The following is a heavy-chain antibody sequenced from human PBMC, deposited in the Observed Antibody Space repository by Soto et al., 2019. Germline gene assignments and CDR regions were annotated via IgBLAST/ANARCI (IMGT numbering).Heavy chain of an antibody. J-gene: IGHJ4*01. CDR2: IIPMFGTA. CDR3: ASGIQLWLRRINNGYSG. Sequence: QVQLVQSGAEVKKPESSVKVSCKAPGGTFSTYAISWVRQAPGQGLEWMGGIIPMFGTANYAQRFQDRVTITAAESTNTVYMELSSLRSEDTAVYFCASGIQLWLRRINNGYSGWGQGTVVTVSS. D-gene: IGHD5-18*01. V-gene: IGHV1-69*12. CDR1: GGTFSTYA.